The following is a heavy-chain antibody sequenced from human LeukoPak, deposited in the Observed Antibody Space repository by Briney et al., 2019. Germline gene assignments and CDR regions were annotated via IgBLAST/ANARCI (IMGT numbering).Heavy chain of an antibody. D-gene: IGHD3-3*01. Sequence: SETLSLTCTVSGGSISIYYWSWIRHPPGKGRGWIGYIYYSGSTNYNPSLKSRVTISVDTSKNQFSLKLSSVTAADTAVYYCARARVSYDFWSGYHYWGQGTLVTVSS. V-gene: IGHV4-59*01. J-gene: IGHJ4*02. CDR2: IYYSGST. CDR1: GGSISIYY. CDR3: ARARVSYDFWSGYHY.